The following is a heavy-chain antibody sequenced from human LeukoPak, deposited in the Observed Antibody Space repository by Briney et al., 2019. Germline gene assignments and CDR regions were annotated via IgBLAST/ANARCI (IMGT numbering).Heavy chain of an antibody. J-gene: IGHJ6*02. CDR2: IWYDGSNK. Sequence: GGSLRVSCAASGFTFSSYGMHWVRQAPGKGLEWVAVIWYDGSNKYYADSVMGRFTISRDNSKNTLYLQMNSLRAEDTAVYYCARALRYFDWYAPGIYGMDVWGQGTTVTVSS. CDR3: ARALRYFDWYAPGIYGMDV. CDR1: GFTFSSYG. D-gene: IGHD3-9*01. V-gene: IGHV3-33*01.